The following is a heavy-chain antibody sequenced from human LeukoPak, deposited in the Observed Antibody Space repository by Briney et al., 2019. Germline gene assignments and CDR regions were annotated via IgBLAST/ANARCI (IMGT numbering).Heavy chain of an antibody. CDR3: ARGSWMANYFQH. J-gene: IGHJ1*01. Sequence: SVKVSCKASGGTFSSYAISWVRQAPGQGLEWMGGIIPIFGTANYAQKFQGRVTITADKSTSTAYMELSSLRSEGTAVYYCARGSWMANYFQHWGQGTLVTVSS. V-gene: IGHV1-69*06. CDR1: GGTFSSYA. D-gene: IGHD5-24*01. CDR2: IIPIFGTA.